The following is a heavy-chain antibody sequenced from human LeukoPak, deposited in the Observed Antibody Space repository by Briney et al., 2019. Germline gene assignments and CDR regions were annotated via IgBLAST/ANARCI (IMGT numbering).Heavy chain of an antibody. CDR2: IYTSGST. V-gene: IGHV4-61*02. CDR3: ARDQSAERGGFDY. D-gene: IGHD1-14*01. CDR1: GGSISSGSYY. J-gene: IGHJ4*02. Sequence: SETLSLTCAVYGGSISSGSYYWSWIRQPAGKGLEWIGRIYTSGSTNYNPSLKSRVTISVDTSKNQFSLKLSSVTAADTAVYYCARDQSAERGGFDYWGQGTLVTVSS.